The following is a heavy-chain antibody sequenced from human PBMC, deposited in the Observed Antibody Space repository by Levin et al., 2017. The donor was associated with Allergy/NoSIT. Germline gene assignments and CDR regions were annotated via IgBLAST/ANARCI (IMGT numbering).Heavy chain of an antibody. D-gene: IGHD3-16*01. J-gene: IGHJ3*01. V-gene: IGHV3-74*01. Sequence: ETLSLTCAASGFSFSAYWMHWVRQAPGKGLVWVSRISNDGSVTSYADSVKGRFTISRDNAKNTLYLQMNSLREEDTALYYCVKDDYASNWGQGTMVTVSS. CDR3: VKDDYASN. CDR2: ISNDGSVT. CDR1: GFSFSAYW.